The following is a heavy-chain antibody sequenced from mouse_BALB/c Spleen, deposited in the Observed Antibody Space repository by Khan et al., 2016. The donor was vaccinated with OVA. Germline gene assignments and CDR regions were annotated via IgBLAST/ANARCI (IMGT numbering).Heavy chain of an antibody. J-gene: IGHJ4*01. V-gene: IGHV2-3*01. CDR3: AKWGDLYAKDY. CDR1: GFSFTHYG. CDR2: IRGDGSI. Sequence: QVQLKELGPCPVAPFKSLSLTLTFSGFSFTHYGVNWVRPPPGKGPDWLGGIRGDGSINYHSALISRLSISKDNSKRQAFIKLNRLQTDDTATYYCAKWGDLYAKDYGGQRTSVTVSS.